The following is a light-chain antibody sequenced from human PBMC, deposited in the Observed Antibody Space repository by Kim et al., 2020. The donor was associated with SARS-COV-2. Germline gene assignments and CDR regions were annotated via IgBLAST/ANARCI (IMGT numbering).Light chain of an antibody. Sequence: GQTARIKGQGDGLRSHYASWYQQKPGQAPVLVTYGKNNRPSGIPDRFSGSSSGNTASLTITGAQAEDEADYYCSSRDSSSNHYVFGPGTKVTVL. CDR3: SSRDSSSNHYV. CDR2: GKN. J-gene: IGLJ1*01. CDR1: GLRSHY. V-gene: IGLV3-19*01.